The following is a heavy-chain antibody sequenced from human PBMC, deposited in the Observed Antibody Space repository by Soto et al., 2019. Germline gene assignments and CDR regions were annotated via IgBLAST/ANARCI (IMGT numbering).Heavy chain of an antibody. CDR1: GFSYTSYW. CDR2: TNPDGSEK. CDR3: AAKDATVTPN. V-gene: IGHV3-7*01. J-gene: IGHJ4*02. Sequence: EVHLEESGGGLVQPGGSLRLSCAASGFSYTSYWMMWVRQAPGKGLEWVANTNPDGSEKYYVDSVKGRFFISRDNAKNSLYLQLNSLRADDSAVYYCAAKDATVTPNWGQGTLVTVSS. D-gene: IGHD4-17*01.